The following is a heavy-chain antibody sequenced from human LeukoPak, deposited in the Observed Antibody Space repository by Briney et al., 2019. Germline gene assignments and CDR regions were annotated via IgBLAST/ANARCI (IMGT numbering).Heavy chain of an antibody. Sequence: PGGSLRLSCAAAGFTFSSHGMHWVRQAPGKGLEWVAFIRYDGSNKYYVDSVKGRFTISRDNSKNTLYLQMNSLRAEDTAVYYCAKDQAGTWGLDYWGQGTLVTVSS. CDR3: AKDQAGTWGLDY. D-gene: IGHD3-10*01. CDR1: GFTFSSHG. V-gene: IGHV3-30*02. J-gene: IGHJ4*02. CDR2: IRYDGSNK.